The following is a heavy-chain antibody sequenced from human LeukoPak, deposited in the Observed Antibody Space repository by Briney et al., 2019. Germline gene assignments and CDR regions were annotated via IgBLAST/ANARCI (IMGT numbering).Heavy chain of an antibody. CDR1: GGSISSYY. J-gene: IGHJ3*02. D-gene: IGHD3-10*01. CDR2: IYTSGTT. CDR3: ARDPNYYGSGSYMPHDAFDI. V-gene: IGHV4-4*07. Sequence: SETLSLTCTVSGGSISSYYWSWIRQPAGKGLEWIGRIYTSGTTHYNPSLKSRVTMSVDTSKNQFSLKLSSVTAADTAVYYCARDPNYYGSGSYMPHDAFDIWGQGTMVTVSS.